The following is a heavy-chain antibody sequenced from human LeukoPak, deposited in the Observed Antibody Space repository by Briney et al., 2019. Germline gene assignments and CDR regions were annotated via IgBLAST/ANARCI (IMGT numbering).Heavy chain of an antibody. V-gene: IGHV3-20*04. CDR1: GFPFDDYG. CDR3: ARNLGWGNLLHDAFEI. D-gene: IGHD3-16*01. J-gene: IGHJ3*02. CDR2: INWSGGST. Sequence: GGSLRLSCAASGFPFDDYGMSWVRQVAGKGLEWVSAINWSGGSTGYAESVKARFSISRENDKKSLYVQMDSLRAEDTALYYCARNLGWGNLLHDAFEIWGQGKMVTVSS.